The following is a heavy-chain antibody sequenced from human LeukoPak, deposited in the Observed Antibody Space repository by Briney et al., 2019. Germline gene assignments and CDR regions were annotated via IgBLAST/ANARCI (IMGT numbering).Heavy chain of an antibody. J-gene: IGHJ4*02. Sequence: PGGSLRLSCAASGFTFDDYAMHWVRQAPGKGLEWVSGISWNSGSIGYADSVKGRFTISRDNAKNSLYLQMNSLRAEDTALYYCAKDIGYDSSAFDYWGQGTLVTVSS. CDR2: ISWNSGSI. V-gene: IGHV3-9*01. CDR3: AKDIGYDSSAFDY. CDR1: GFTFDDYA. D-gene: IGHD3-22*01.